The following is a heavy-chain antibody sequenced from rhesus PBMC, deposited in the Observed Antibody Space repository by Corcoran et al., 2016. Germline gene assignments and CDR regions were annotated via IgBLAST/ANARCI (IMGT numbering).Heavy chain of an antibody. J-gene: IGHJ4*01. CDR1: GDSVSSGYG. D-gene: IGHD7-45*01. Sequence: QVQLQESGPGLLKPSETLSLTCAVSGDSVSSGYGWTWIRQPPGKGLEWIGYIGGDSAATHYNPSLKSRVTISKATSKNQFSLQMNSMTAADTAVYYCARRLWGFDYWGQGLLVTVSS. V-gene: IGHV4-127*01. CDR3: ARRLWGFDY. CDR2: IGGDSAAT.